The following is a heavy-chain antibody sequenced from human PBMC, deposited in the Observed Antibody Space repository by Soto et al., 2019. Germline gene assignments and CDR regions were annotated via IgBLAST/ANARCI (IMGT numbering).Heavy chain of an antibody. D-gene: IGHD2-15*01. CDR3: ARRPHCSGGICYYGLDN. Sequence: QVQLVQSGAEVKKPGASVKVSCKASGYTFTNSDINWVRQAPGQGLEWMVWMNPDSGHAAYAQKFQGRVTLTTSTSTSTVYMEMRSLGSEDTAVYYCARRPHCSGGICYYGLDNWGQGTLVTVSS. CDR2: MNPDSGHA. CDR1: GYTFTNSD. V-gene: IGHV1-8*01. J-gene: IGHJ4*02.